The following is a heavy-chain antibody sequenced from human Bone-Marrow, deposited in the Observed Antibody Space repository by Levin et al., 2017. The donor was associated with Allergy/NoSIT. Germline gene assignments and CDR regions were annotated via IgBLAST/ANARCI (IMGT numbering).Heavy chain of an antibody. CDR1: GFTFHHYG. Sequence: GGSLRLSCAASGFTFHHYGMNWVRQAPGKGLEWVSAITDSGDSTYYADPVRGRFTISRDNSKNTLYLQMNTLRADDTALYYCAKDLRGGPQRYHDYWGQGTLVGVSS. D-gene: IGHD3-9*01. J-gene: IGHJ4*02. V-gene: IGHV3-23*01. CDR2: ITDSGDST. CDR3: AKDLRGGPQRYHDY.